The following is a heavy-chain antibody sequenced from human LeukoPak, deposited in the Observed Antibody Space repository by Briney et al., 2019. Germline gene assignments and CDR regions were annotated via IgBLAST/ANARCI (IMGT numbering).Heavy chain of an antibody. Sequence: SGGSLRLSCAASGFTFSSYAMSWVRQAPGKGLEWVSAISGSGGSTYYADSVKGRFTISRDNSKNTPYLQMNSLRAEDTAIYYCAKESIGSGWVWAYWGQGTLVTVSS. J-gene: IGHJ4*02. D-gene: IGHD6-19*01. CDR1: GFTFSSYA. CDR2: ISGSGGST. V-gene: IGHV3-23*01. CDR3: AKESIGSGWVWAY.